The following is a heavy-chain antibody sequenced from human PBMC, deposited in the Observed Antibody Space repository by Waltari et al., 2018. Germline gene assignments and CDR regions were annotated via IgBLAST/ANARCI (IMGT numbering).Heavy chain of an antibody. J-gene: IGHJ4*02. CDR1: GYTFTSYA. CDR3: ASGWELLRGYFDY. V-gene: IGHV1-3*01. CDR2: INAGNGNT. Sequence: QVQLVQSGAEVKKPGASVKVSCKASGYTFTSYAMHWVRQAPGQRLEWMGWINAGNGNTKYSQKCQGRVTITRDTSASTAYMELSSLRSEDTAVYYCASGWELLRGYFDYWGQGTLVTVSS. D-gene: IGHD1-26*01.